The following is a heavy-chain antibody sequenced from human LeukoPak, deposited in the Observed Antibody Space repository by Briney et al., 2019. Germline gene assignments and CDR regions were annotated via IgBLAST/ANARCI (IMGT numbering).Heavy chain of an antibody. CDR1: GGSIIGASHY. Sequence: PSETLSLTCTVSGGSIIGASHYWGWIRQPPGKGLEWIGYIYYSGSTYYNPSFKSRVTISVDTSKNQFSLKLSSVTAADTAVYYCASYYYGSGSYYSNWFDPWGQGTLVTVSS. D-gene: IGHD3-10*01. CDR3: ASYYYGSGSYYSNWFDP. CDR2: IYYSGST. J-gene: IGHJ5*02. V-gene: IGHV4-30-4*08.